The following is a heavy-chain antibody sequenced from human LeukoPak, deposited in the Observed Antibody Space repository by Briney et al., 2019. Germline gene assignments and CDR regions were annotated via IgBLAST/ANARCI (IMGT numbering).Heavy chain of an antibody. Sequence: GGSLKLSCAASGFTFSGSAMHWVRQASGKGLEWVGRIRSKANSYATAYAASVKGRFTISRDDSKNTAYLQMNSLKTEDTAVYYWTREGGSYYTDFDYWGQGTLVTVSS. CDR3: TREGGSYYTDFDY. D-gene: IGHD1-26*01. CDR2: IRSKANSYAT. V-gene: IGHV3-73*01. J-gene: IGHJ4*02. CDR1: GFTFSGSA.